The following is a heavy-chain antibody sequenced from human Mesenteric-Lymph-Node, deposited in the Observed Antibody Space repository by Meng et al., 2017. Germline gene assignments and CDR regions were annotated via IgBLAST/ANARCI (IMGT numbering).Heavy chain of an antibody. CDR3: GRQYGDYRGTLDY. J-gene: IGHJ4*02. V-gene: IGHV4-39*01. D-gene: IGHD4-17*01. CDR2: LFYSGST. CDR1: GVSISSNTHY. Sequence: QVQLKEAGPGLGEPSEPLSLTCTISGVSISSNTHYWGWIRQSPGKGLEWIGSLFYSGSTYYNPSLKSRLTMSVDTSNNQFSLKLSSVTAADTAVYYCGRQYGDYRGTLDYWGQGTLVTVSS.